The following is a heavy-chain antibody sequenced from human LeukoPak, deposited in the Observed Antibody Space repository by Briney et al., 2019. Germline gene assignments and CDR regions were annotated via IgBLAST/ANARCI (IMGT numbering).Heavy chain of an antibody. D-gene: IGHD6-6*01. Sequence: GGSLRLSCGASGFTFSSYDMNWVRQAPGKGLEWVSSISTSSSCISYADSVKGRFTISRDNAKNSLHLQMNSLRAEDTAVYYCARDGGIAARPDYYYYYMDVWGKGTTVTVSS. CDR1: GFTFSSYD. V-gene: IGHV3-21*01. CDR3: ARDGGIAARPDYYYYYMDV. CDR2: ISTSSSCI. J-gene: IGHJ6*03.